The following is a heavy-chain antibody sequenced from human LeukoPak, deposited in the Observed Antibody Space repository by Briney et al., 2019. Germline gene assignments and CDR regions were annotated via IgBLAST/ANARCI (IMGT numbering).Heavy chain of an antibody. V-gene: IGHV4-59*01. CDR3: ARESRPGSNYYYYFDY. Sequence: SETLSLTCTVSGGSISSYYWSWIRQPPGKGLEWIGYIYYSGSTNYNPSLKSRVTISVDTSKNQFSLKLSSVTAADTAVYYCARESRPGSNYYYYFDYWGQGTLVTVSS. CDR2: IYYSGST. J-gene: IGHJ4*02. CDR1: GGSISSYY. D-gene: IGHD3-10*01.